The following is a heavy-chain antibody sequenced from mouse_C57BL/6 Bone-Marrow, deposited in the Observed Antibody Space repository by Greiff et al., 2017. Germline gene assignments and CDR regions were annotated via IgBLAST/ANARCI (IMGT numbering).Heavy chain of an antibody. CDR1: GFNIKNTY. J-gene: IGHJ2*01. D-gene: IGHD1-1*01. CDR3: AILSFHNFDYYYGSSYVDY. CDR2: IDPANGNT. Sequence: VQLQQSVAELVRPGASVKLSCTASGFNIKNTYMHWVKQRPEQGLGWIGRIDPANGNTKYDPKFPGKATITADTSSNTAYLQLSSLPSEDTAIYYCAILSFHNFDYYYGSSYVDYWGQGTTLTVSS. V-gene: IGHV14-3*01.